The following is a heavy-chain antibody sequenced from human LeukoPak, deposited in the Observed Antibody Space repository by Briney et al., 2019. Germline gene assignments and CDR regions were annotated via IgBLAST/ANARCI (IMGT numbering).Heavy chain of an antibody. CDR1: GFTLSSYG. CDR2: ISSSGSNT. CDR3: ARIHPEGMGI. V-gene: IGHV3-23*01. Sequence: GGSLRLSCVASGFTLSSYGMSWFRQATGKGLEWLSAISSSGSNTYYAYSVQGRFTISRDNSNNTLYLQMNSLRVEDTAVYYCARIHPEGMGIWGPGTMVTVSS. J-gene: IGHJ3*02. D-gene: IGHD2-8*01.